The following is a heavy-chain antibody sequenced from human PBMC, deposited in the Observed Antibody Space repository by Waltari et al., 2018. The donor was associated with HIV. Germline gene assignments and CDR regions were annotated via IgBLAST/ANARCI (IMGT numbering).Heavy chain of an antibody. J-gene: IGHJ4*02. Sequence: EVQLVESGGGLVKPGGSLRLSCVVSGFTLNTFSMKWVRQAPGKELEWVSSISSTSSFIYYADSVKGRFTISRDNGKNSLYLQINNLRVEDTAVYYCASEDFWSGPHNWGQGTLVTVSS. CDR1: GFTLNTFS. CDR2: ISSTSSFI. D-gene: IGHD3-3*01. V-gene: IGHV3-21*01. CDR3: ASEDFWSGPHN.